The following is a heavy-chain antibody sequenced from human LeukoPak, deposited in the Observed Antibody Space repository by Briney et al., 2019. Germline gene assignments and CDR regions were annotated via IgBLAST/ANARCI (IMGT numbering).Heavy chain of an antibody. V-gene: IGHV3-48*03. CDR3: AKEQNSKGFFDY. J-gene: IGHJ4*02. Sequence: GGSLRLSCAISGLTFHTYEMNWVRQAPGKGLEWVAYISSTGETIYYADSVKGRFTISRDNDRSSLYLQMNSLRAEDTAVYYCAKEQNSKGFFDYWGQGTLVTVSS. CDR2: ISSTGETI. D-gene: IGHD4-23*01. CDR1: GLTFHTYE.